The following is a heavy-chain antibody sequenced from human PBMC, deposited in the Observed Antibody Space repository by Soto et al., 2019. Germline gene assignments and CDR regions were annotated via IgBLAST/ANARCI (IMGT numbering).Heavy chain of an antibody. CDR3: ARRYRSGGSCYSYYYYMDV. CDR1: GFTFSSYG. V-gene: IGHV3-33*01. D-gene: IGHD2-15*01. J-gene: IGHJ6*03. CDR2: IWYDGSNK. Sequence: GGSLRLSCAASGFTFSSYGMHWVRQAPGKGLEWVAVIWYDGSNKYYADSVKGRFTISRDNSKNTLYLQMNSLRAEDTAVYYCARRYRSGGSCYSYYYYMDVWGKGTTVTVSS.